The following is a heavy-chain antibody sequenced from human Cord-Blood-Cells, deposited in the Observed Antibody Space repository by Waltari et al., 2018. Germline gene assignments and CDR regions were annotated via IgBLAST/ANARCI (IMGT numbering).Heavy chain of an antibody. CDR2: ISGRGGST. V-gene: IGHV3-23*01. Sequence: EVQLLESGGGLVQPGGSLRLSCAASGFTFSSYAMSWVRQAPGKGGEWVSAISGRGGSTYYADAVKGRFTISRDNCKNTLYLQMNSLRAEDTAVYYCAKGLNWGALHDAFDIWGQGTMVTVSS. CDR3: AKGLNWGALHDAFDI. D-gene: IGHD7-27*01. CDR1: GFTFSSYA. J-gene: IGHJ3*02.